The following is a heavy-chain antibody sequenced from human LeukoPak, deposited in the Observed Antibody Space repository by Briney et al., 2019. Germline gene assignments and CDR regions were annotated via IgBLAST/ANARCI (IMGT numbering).Heavy chain of an antibody. D-gene: IGHD4-17*01. V-gene: IGHV3-23*01. CDR2: ISGSGGST. J-gene: IGHJ5*02. Sequence: GGSLRLSCAASGFTLSSYAMSWVRQAPGKGLEWVSAISGSGGSTYYADSVKVRFTISRDNSKNTLYLQMNSLRAEDTAVYYCAKYYGDYGWFDPWGQGTLVTVSS. CDR1: GFTLSSYA. CDR3: AKYYGDYGWFDP.